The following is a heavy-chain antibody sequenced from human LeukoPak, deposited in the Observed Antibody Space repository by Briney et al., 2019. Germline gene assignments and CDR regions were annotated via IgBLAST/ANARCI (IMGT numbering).Heavy chain of an antibody. Sequence: GRSLRLSCAASGFSFSSYGMHWVRQAPGKGLEWVATINQDGSEKYYVDSVKGRFTISRDNAKNSLFLQMNSLRAEDTAVYYCARDRITDFWSGYYTNYFDYWGQGTLVTVSS. V-gene: IGHV3-7*01. CDR1: GFSFSSYG. J-gene: IGHJ4*02. D-gene: IGHD3-3*01. CDR3: ARDRITDFWSGYYTNYFDY. CDR2: INQDGSEK.